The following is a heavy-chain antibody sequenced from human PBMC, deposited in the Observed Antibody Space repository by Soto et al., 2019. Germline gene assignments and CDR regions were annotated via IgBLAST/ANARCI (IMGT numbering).Heavy chain of an antibody. CDR2: IGGSGVST. Sequence: GGSLRLSCAASGFTFSSYSISWVRQAPWKGLEWVSAIGGSGVSTYYADSVKGRFTISRDNSKNALYLQMNSLRAEDTAVYYCASSRAVAEISSDYCGQGTLVTVSS. D-gene: IGHD6-19*01. CDR1: GFTFSSYS. CDR3: ASSRAVAEISSDY. J-gene: IGHJ4*02. V-gene: IGHV3-23*01.